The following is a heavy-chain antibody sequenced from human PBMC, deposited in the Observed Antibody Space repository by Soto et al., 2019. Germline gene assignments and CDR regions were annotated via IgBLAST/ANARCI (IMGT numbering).Heavy chain of an antibody. CDR3: ARKVLGSTSRPDWWYFDL. V-gene: IGHV3-23*01. D-gene: IGHD2-2*01. CDR1: GFTFINYA. Sequence: EVQLLESGGGLVQPGGSLRLSCVGSGFTFINYAMNWVRQTPGKGLEWVSTISGGGDRTFDADTVKGRFTISRDNSKNTVNLQMNSLRADDTAVYYCARKVLGSTSRPDWWYFDLLGRGTLVTVSS. J-gene: IGHJ2*01. CDR2: ISGGGDRT.